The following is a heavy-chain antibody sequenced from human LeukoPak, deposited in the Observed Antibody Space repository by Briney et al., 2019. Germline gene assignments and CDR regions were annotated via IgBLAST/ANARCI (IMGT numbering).Heavy chain of an antibody. CDR1: GGTFSSYA. CDR3: ARVRNSGFRYVDS. Sequence: SVKVSCKASGGTFSSYAISWVRQAPGQGLEWMGGIVPIFGTANYAQKLQGRVTMTTDTSTSTAYMDLRSLRSDDTAVYYCARVRNSGFRYVDSWGQGTLVTVSS. V-gene: IGHV1-69*05. CDR2: IVPIFGTA. J-gene: IGHJ4*02. D-gene: IGHD5-12*01.